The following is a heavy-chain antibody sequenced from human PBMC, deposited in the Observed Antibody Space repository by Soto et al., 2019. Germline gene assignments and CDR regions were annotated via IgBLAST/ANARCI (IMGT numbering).Heavy chain of an antibody. J-gene: IGHJ4*01. CDR2: IYWNDDK. Sequence: GSGPTLVNPTQTLTLTCTFSGCSLSTSGVGVGWIRQPPGKALEWLALIYWNDDKRYSPSLKSRLTITKDTSKNQVVLTMTNMDPVDTATYFCAHISSRGYYSEGFDHWGQGTPVTVSS. CDR1: GCSLSTSGVG. V-gene: IGHV2-5*01. D-gene: IGHD3-22*01. CDR3: AHISSRGYYSEGFDH.